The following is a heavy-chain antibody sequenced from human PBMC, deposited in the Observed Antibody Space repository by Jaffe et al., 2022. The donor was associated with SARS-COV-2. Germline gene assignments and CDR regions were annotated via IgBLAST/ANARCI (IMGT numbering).Heavy chain of an antibody. CDR1: GGSVSSFDW. CDR3: ASGHGSGWHNH. D-gene: IGHD6-19*01. Sequence: QVQLQESGPGLVNPSGTLSLTCAISGGSVSSFDWWNWVRQPPGKGLEWIGEIYHTGSIKYNPSLKSRVTMSVDKSKNQFSLKLSSVTAADTALYYCASGHGSGWHNHWGQGTLVTVSS. J-gene: IGHJ4*02. CDR2: IYHTGSI. V-gene: IGHV4-4*02.